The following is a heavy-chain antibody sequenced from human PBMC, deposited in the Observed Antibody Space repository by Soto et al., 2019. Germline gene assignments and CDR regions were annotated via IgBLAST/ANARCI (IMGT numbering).Heavy chain of an antibody. CDR1: GYSFVNYW. Sequence: GESLKISCKVSGYSFVNYWIGWVRQMPGKGLEWIGNVYPGDSDTDYSPSFQGRVTISADKSITTTYLQWSSLQASDTAIYYCARQSLSSSAFDFWGQGTLVTVSS. D-gene: IGHD6-13*01. CDR2: VYPGDSDT. J-gene: IGHJ4*02. V-gene: IGHV5-51*01. CDR3: ARQSLSSSAFDF.